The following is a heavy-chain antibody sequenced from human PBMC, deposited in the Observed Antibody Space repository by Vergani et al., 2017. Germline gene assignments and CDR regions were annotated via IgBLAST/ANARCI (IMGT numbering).Heavy chain of an antibody. CDR1: GYTFTGYY. CDR2: INPNSGGT. J-gene: IGHJ4*02. CDR3: ARGAYCGGDCYSPIDY. D-gene: IGHD2-21*01. V-gene: IGHV1-2*04. Sequence: VQLVQSGAEVKKPGASVKVSCKASGYTFTGYYMHWLRQAPGQGLEWMGWINPNSGGTHYAQKFQGWVTMARETSISTAYLELSRLRSDDTAVYYCARGAYCGGDCYSPIDYWGQGTLVTVSS.